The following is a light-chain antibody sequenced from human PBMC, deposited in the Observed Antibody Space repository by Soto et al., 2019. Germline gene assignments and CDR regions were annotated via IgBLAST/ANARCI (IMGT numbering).Light chain of an antibody. V-gene: IGKV1-9*01. J-gene: IGKJ1*01. CDR2: AAS. Sequence: DIQMTQSPSSLSASVGDRVTITCRASQSISSYLNWYQQKPGKAPKLLIYAASSLQSGVPSRFSGSGSGTEFSLTISSLQPEDFATYYCQQLINYPQTFDKGTKVDIK. CDR1: QSISSY. CDR3: QQLINYPQT.